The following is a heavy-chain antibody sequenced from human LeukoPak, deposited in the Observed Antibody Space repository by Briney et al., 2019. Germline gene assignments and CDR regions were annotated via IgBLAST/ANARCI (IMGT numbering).Heavy chain of an antibody. CDR3: AKDAAGPEY. CDR1: GITFSSYS. CDR2: ISASGGDT. J-gene: IGHJ4*02. Sequence: PGGSLRLSCVVSGITFSSYSMSWVRQAPGKGLEWVSGISASGGDTWYPDSVKGRFTISRDNSKNTLFLQMNSLRVEDTAIYYCAKDAAGPEYWGQGTRVTVSS. D-gene: IGHD6-13*01. V-gene: IGHV3-23*01.